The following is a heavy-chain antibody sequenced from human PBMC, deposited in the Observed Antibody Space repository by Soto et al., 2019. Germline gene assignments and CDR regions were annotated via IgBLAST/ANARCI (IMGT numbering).Heavy chain of an antibody. Sequence: EVQLLESGGDSVQPGGSVRLSCAGSGFTFINYAMNWVRQAPGKGLDWVSTISGGGDATFFADSVRGRFTFSRDNSKNTVTLQMNSLGVDDTAVYYCASNVVGSTSRPDYWYFDLWGRGTLVTVSS. CDR3: ASNVVGSTSRPDYWYFDL. CDR2: ISGGGDAT. D-gene: IGHD2-21*01. CDR1: GFTFINYA. V-gene: IGHV3-23*01. J-gene: IGHJ2*01.